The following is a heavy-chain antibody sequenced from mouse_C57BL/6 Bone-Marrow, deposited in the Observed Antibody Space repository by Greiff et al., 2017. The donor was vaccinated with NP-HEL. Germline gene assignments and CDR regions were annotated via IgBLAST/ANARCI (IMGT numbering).Heavy chain of an antibody. J-gene: IGHJ2*01. Sequence: EVMLVESGGGLVQSGRSLRLSCATSGFTFSDFYMEWVRQAPGKGLEWIAASRNKANDYTTEYSASVKGRFIVSRDTSQSILYLQMNALRAEDTAIYYCARDARERGFDYWGQGTTLTVSS. CDR3: ARDARERGFDY. CDR2: SRNKANDYTT. CDR1: GFTFSDFY. V-gene: IGHV7-1*01.